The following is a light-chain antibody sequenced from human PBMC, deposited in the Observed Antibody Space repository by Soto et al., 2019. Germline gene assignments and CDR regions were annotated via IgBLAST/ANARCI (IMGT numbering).Light chain of an antibody. CDR2: AAS. J-gene: IGKJ1*01. V-gene: IGKV1-8*01. CDR1: QGISSY. Sequence: AIRMTQSPSSFSASTGDRVTITCRASQGISSYLAWYQQKPGKAPKLLIYAASTFQSGVPSRFSGSGSGTDFTLTISCLQSEDFATYYCQQYDSYPWTFGQGTKVEIK. CDR3: QQYDSYPWT.